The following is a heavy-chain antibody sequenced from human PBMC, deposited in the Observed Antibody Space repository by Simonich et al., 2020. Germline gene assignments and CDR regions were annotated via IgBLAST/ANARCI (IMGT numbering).Heavy chain of an antibody. D-gene: IGHD1-26*01. J-gene: IGHJ3*02. CDR2: ISSRSSYI. Sequence: EVQLVESGGGLVKPGGSLRLSCAASGFTFSRYSMNWVRQARGKGLEWVSSISSRSSYIYYADSVKGRFTISRDNAKNSLYLQMNSLRAEDTAVYYCARGIVGASGAFDIWGQGTMVTVSS. CDR3: ARGIVGASGAFDI. V-gene: IGHV3-21*01. CDR1: GFTFSRYS.